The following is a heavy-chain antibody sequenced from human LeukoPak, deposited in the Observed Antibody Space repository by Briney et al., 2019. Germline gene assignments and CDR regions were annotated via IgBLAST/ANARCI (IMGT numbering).Heavy chain of an antibody. CDR1: GVTVNNNY. V-gene: IGHV3-53*01. CDR2: IYSGGNT. Sequence: GGSLRLSCAASGVTVNNNYMSCVRQAPGKGLEWVSIIYSGGNTYYADSVKGRFTISRDESKNTLYLQMNSLRAEDTAVYYCARTKDYRFEYWGQGTLVTVSS. J-gene: IGHJ4*02. CDR3: ARTKDYRFEY. D-gene: IGHD4-11*01.